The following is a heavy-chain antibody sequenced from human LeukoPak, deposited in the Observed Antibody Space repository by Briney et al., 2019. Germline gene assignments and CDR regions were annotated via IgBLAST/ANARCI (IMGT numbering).Heavy chain of an antibody. CDR1: GYTFTGYY. Sequence: GASVKVSCKASGYTFTGYYMHWVRQAPGQGLEWMGWINPNSGGTNYAQKFQGRVTMTRDTSISTAYMELSRLRSDDTAVYYCAPIPVPYGDYASPWGQGTLVTVSS. CDR3: APIPVPYGDYASP. CDR2: INPNSGGT. D-gene: IGHD4-17*01. V-gene: IGHV1-2*02. J-gene: IGHJ5*02.